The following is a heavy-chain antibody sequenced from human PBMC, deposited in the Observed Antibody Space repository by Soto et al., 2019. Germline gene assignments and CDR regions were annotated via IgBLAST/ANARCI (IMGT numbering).Heavy chain of an antibody. V-gene: IGHV4-4*07. CDR1: GGSINSYW. Sequence: PSETLWLSCGVSGGSINSYWWSWIRQPPGKGLEWIGRVYPSGTTDYNPSLNSRASLSVETSKKQFSLILSFVIAADTAVYYCRRDTSSYAYGQGYWGQGIQVTVSS. D-gene: IGHD3-10*01. CDR2: VYPSGTT. CDR3: RRDTSSYAYGQGY. J-gene: IGHJ4*02.